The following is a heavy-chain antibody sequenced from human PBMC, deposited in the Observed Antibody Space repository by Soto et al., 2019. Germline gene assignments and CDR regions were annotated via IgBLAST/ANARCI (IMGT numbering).Heavy chain of an antibody. CDR3: ARESGGATATLDYYYFYMDV. D-gene: IGHD5-12*01. Sequence: QVQLVQSGAEVKKPGASVTVSCRSSGDTFNDYYIHWVRQAPGQGLEWMGWINPNGGGTKYAQKFQGWVSMTRDTSIRTVYMQMSRLRSDDTAVYYCARESGGATATLDYYYFYMDVWGTGTLVTVSS. J-gene: IGHJ6*03. CDR1: GDTFNDYY. V-gene: IGHV1-2*04. CDR2: INPNGGGT.